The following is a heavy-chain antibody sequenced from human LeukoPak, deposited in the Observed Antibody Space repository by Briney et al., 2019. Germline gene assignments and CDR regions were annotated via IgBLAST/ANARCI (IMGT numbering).Heavy chain of an antibody. CDR1: GGSISSYY. D-gene: IGHD3-16*02. Sequence: TSETLSLTCTASGGSISSYYWSWIRQPPGKGLEWIGYIYYSGSTNYNPSLKSRVTISVDTSKNQFSLKLSSVTAADTAVYYCARVPHNQLPLYAFDIWGQGTMVTVSS. V-gene: IGHV4-59*01. J-gene: IGHJ3*02. CDR2: IYYSGST. CDR3: ARVPHNQLPLYAFDI.